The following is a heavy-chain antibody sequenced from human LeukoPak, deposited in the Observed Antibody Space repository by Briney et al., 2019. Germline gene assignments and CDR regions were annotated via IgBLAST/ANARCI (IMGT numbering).Heavy chain of an antibody. D-gene: IGHD2-8*02. CDR3: ATNRPVGGAYWGSFDI. CDR2: FHNTGGT. CDR1: GGSIISYY. V-gene: IGHV4-59*01. Sequence: SETLSLTCSVSGGSIISYYWSWIRQPPGKGLEWIGYFHNTGGTNYNPYVKSRVTISVDTSKNQVSLKMTSVTAADTAVYYCATNRPVGGAYWGSFDIWGQGTMVTVSS. J-gene: IGHJ3*02.